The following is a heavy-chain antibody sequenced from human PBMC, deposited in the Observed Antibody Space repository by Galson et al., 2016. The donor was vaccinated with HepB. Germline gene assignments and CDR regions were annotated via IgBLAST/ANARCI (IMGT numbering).Heavy chain of an antibody. V-gene: IGHV3-23*01. Sequence: SLRLSCAASGFTFSGSSMSWVRQAPGKGLEWVSAIVPGGDTTYYTDSVRARFIVARDNSKNTLYLQMNSLRADDTAVYYCAKGVDYDAWGQGTLVIVSS. CDR1: GFTFSGSS. D-gene: IGHD2-8*01. CDR3: AKGVDYDA. J-gene: IGHJ5*02. CDR2: IVPGGDTT.